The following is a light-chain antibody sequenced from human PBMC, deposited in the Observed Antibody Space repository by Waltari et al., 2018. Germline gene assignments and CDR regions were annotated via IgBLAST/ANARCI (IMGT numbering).Light chain of an antibody. CDR2: DNS. J-gene: IGLJ1*01. V-gene: IGLV1-51*01. Sequence: QSVLTQPPSVSADPGQKVTVSCSGTTPNIGNFYVSWYQHLPGTAPKLLIFDNSQRPSVIPERFSGSKSGTSATLGITGLQTGDEADYYCGTWDSSLDSYVFGSGSKVTVL. CDR1: TPNIGNFY. CDR3: GTWDSSLDSYV.